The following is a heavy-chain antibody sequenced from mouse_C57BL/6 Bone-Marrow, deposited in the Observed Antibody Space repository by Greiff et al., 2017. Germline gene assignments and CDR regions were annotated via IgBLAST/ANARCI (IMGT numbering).Heavy chain of an antibody. D-gene: IGHD2-3*01. J-gene: IGHJ1*03. CDR2: INPGSGGT. CDR1: GYAFTNYL. V-gene: IGHV1-54*01. CDR3: ARDGYV. Sequence: QVQLQQSGAELVRPGTSVKVSCKASGYAFTNYLIEWVKQRPGQGLEWIGVINPGSGGTKYNEKFKGKATLTADKSSSTAYMQLSSLTSEDSAVYFCARDGYVWGTGTTVTVSA.